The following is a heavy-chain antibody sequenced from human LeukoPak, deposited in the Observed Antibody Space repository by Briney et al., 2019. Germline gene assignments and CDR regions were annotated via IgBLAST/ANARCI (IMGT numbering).Heavy chain of an antibody. CDR1: GFTFDDYA. D-gene: IGHD2-2*01. CDR3: ASYCSTTSCYGVDY. Sequence: GRSLRLSCAASGFTFDDYAMHWVRQAPGKGLEWVSGISWNSGSIGYADSVKGRFTISRDNAKNSLYLQMNSLRAEDTAVYYCASYCSTTSCYGVDYWGQGALVTVSS. V-gene: IGHV3-9*01. J-gene: IGHJ4*02. CDR2: ISWNSGSI.